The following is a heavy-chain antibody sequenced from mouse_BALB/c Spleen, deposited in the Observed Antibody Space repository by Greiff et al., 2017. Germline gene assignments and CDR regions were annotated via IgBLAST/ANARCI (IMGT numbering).Heavy chain of an antibody. J-gene: IGHJ2*01. CDR2: ISSGGSYT. V-gene: IGHV5-6*01. Sequence: DVQLVESGGDLVKPGGSLKLSCAASGFTFSSYGMSWVRQTPDKRLEWVATISSGGSYTYYPDSVKGRFTISRDNAKNTLYLQMSSLKSEDTAMYYCARQITTATCFDYWGQGTTLTVSS. CDR3: ARQITTATCFDY. CDR1: GFTFSSYG. D-gene: IGHD1-2*01.